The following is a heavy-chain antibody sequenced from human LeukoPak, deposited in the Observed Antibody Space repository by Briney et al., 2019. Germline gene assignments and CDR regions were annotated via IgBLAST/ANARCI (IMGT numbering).Heavy chain of an antibody. J-gene: IGHJ6*03. Sequence: QSGGSLRLSCAASGFTFSTYWMSWVRQAPGKGLEWLANIRQDGSETYYVDSVKGRFTISRDNAKNSLYLQMSSLRAEDTAVYYCARVAVIYYYYMEVWGKGTTVTVSS. V-gene: IGHV3-7*01. CDR3: ARVAVIYYYYMEV. CDR2: IRQDGSET. D-gene: IGHD4-11*01. CDR1: GFTFSTYW.